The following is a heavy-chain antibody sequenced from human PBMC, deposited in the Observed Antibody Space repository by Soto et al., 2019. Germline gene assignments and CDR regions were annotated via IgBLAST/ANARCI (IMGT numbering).Heavy chain of an antibody. J-gene: IGHJ2*01. V-gene: IGHV3-9*01. CDR2: ISWNSASI. CDR3: GKDRGSIRGALDL. CDR1: GFTFDDYA. Sequence: EVQLVESGGGLVQPGRSLRLSCAASGFTFDDYAMHWVRHVPGRGLEWVSGISWNSASIGYAESVKGRFTISRDNAKSSLYLQMNSLRAEDTALYYCGKDRGSIRGALDLWGRGTLVAVSS. D-gene: IGHD3-10*01.